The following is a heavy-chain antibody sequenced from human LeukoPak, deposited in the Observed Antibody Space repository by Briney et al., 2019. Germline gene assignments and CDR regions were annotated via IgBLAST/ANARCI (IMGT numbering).Heavy chain of an antibody. D-gene: IGHD3-3*01. V-gene: IGHV4-61*02. CDR2: IYTSGST. CDR1: GGSISSGSYY. J-gene: IGHJ4*02. Sequence: SQTLSLTCTVSGGSISSGSYYWGWIRQRAGKGLEWIGRIYTSGSTNYNPSLKSRVTISVDTSKNQFSLKLSSVTAADTAVYYCARDRADFWSGDQLYYFDYWGQGTLVTVSS. CDR3: ARDRADFWSGDQLYYFDY.